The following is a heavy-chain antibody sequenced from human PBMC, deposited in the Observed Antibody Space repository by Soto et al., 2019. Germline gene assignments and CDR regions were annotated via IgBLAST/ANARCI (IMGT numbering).Heavy chain of an antibody. D-gene: IGHD6-19*01. CDR2: IYHSGNT. CDR1: GYSICSGYY. Sequence: SETLSLTCAVSGYSICSGYYCGWIRQPPGKGLEWIGSIYHSGNTYYNPSLKSRVTISVDTSKNHFSLKLSSVTAADTAVYYCARARIVVAGTIVDYWGQGTLVTVSS. J-gene: IGHJ4*02. V-gene: IGHV4-38-2*01. CDR3: ARARIVVAGTIVDY.